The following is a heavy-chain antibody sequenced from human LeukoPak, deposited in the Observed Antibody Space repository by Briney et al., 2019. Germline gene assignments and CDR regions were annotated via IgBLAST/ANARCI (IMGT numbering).Heavy chain of an antibody. CDR3: ARVYYGSDY. Sequence: PSETLSLTCTVSGGSISSGNYYWSWIRQPAGKRLEWIGRIHSSGSTNYNLSLKSRVTMSVDTSKNQFSLKLSSVTAADTAVYYCARVYYGSDYWGQGTLVTVSS. D-gene: IGHD3-10*01. CDR2: IHSSGST. J-gene: IGHJ4*02. V-gene: IGHV4-61*02. CDR1: GGSISSGNYY.